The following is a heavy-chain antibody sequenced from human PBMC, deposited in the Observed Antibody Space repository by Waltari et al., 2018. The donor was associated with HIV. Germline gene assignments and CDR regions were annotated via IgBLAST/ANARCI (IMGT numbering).Heavy chain of an antibody. CDR2: IYSGGST. CDR1: GFTVSSNY. D-gene: IGHD5-18*01. Sequence: EVQLVESGGGLVQPGGSLRLSCAASGFTVSSNYMSWVRQAPGKGLEWVSVIYSGGSTYYADSVKGRFTISRDNSKNTLYLQMNSLRAEDTAVYYCARVRGYSAGPRGYYYYGMDVWGQGP. V-gene: IGHV3-66*02. J-gene: IGHJ6*02. CDR3: ARVRGYSAGPRGYYYYGMDV.